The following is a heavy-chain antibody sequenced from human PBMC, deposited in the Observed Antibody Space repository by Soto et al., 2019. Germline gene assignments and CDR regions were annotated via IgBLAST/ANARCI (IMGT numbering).Heavy chain of an antibody. CDR2: FDPEDGET. CDR3: ATGPQLAAGHPGMDV. D-gene: IGHD6-13*01. Sequence: ASVMVSCKVSGYTLTELSMHWLRQAPGKGLEWMGGFDPEDGETIYAQKFQGRVTMTEDTSTDTAYMELSSLRSEDTAVYYCATGPQLAAGHPGMDVWGPGTTVTVSS. J-gene: IGHJ6*02. CDR1: GYTLTELS. V-gene: IGHV1-24*01.